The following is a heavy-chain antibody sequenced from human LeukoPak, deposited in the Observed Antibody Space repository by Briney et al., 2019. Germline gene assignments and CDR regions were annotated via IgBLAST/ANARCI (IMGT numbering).Heavy chain of an antibody. CDR1: GFTFDDYT. Sequence: GRSPRLSCAASGFTFDDYTMHWVRQAPGKGLEWVSLISWDGGSTYYADSVKGRFTISRDNSKNSLYLQMNSLRTEDTALYYCAKVRQNWNDVGAFDYWGQGTLVTVSS. CDR3: AKVRQNWNDVGAFDY. CDR2: ISWDGGST. D-gene: IGHD1-1*01. V-gene: IGHV3-43*01. J-gene: IGHJ4*02.